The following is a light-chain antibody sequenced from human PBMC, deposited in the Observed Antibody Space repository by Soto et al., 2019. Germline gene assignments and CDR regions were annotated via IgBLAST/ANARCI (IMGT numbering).Light chain of an antibody. CDR3: QQDYSYPLA. Sequence: DIQMTQSPSSLSASVGDRVTITCRASQNIINYLNWYQQKPGKAPKLLIYAASSLQSGVPSRFSGSGSATDFTLTISCLQSEDFATYYCQQDYSYPLAFGQGTKVDIK. J-gene: IGKJ1*01. CDR1: QNIINY. V-gene: IGKV1-39*01. CDR2: AAS.